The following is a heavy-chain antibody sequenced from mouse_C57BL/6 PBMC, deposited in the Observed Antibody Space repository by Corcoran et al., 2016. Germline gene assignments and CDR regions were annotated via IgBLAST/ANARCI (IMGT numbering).Heavy chain of an antibody. CDR2: IYPSDSYT. D-gene: IGHD2-2*01. Sequence: QVQLQQPGAELVMPGASVKLSCKASGYTFTSYWMHWVKQRPGQGLEWIGEIYPSDSYTNYNQKFKGKSTLTVDKSSSTAYMQLSSLTSEDSAVYYCARVGLRSYAMDYWGQGTSVTVSS. V-gene: IGHV1-69*01. CDR3: ARVGLRSYAMDY. J-gene: IGHJ4*01. CDR1: GYTFTSYW.